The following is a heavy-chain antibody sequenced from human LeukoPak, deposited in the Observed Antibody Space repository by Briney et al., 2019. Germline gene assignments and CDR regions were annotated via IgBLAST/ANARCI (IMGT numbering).Heavy chain of an antibody. D-gene: IGHD3-22*01. V-gene: IGHV1-18*01. CDR2: ISAYNGNT. Sequence: ASVKVSCKASGYTFTSYGISWVRQAPGQGLEWMGWISAYNGNTNYAQKLQGRVTMTTDTSTSTAYMELRSLRSDDTAVYYCARDWYYYDSSGYYYDSFPNYYYGMDVWGQGTTVTVSS. CDR3: ARDWYYYDSSGYYYDSFPNYYYGMDV. CDR1: GYTFTSYG. J-gene: IGHJ6*02.